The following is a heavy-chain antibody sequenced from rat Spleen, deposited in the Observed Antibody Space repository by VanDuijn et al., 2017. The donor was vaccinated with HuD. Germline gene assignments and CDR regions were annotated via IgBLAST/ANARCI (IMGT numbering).Heavy chain of an antibody. V-gene: IGHV5-25*01. J-gene: IGHJ2*01. Sequence: EVQLVESGGGLVQPGRSLKISCAASGFIFSDYHLACVRQAPTKGLEWVASISTGGGNTYYRDSVKGRFPISRDNAKNTLYLQMDSLRSEDTATYYCTRRLYDYFDYWGQGVMVTVSS. D-gene: IGHD1-2*01. CDR3: TRRLYDYFDY. CDR2: ISTGGGNT. CDR1: GFIFSDYH.